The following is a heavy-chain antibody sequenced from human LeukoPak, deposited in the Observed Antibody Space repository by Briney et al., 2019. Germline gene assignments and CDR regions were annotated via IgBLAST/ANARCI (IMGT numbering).Heavy chain of an antibody. CDR1: GDSISRSTYY. V-gene: IGHV4-39*01. Sequence: SETLSLTCTVSGDSISRSTYYWAWIRQPPGKGLEWIGSVYYGRSPYFNPSLESRATISVDTSKNQFSLKLSSVTAADTAVYYCARRKTGTMEDYWGQGTLVTVSS. J-gene: IGHJ4*02. CDR2: VYYGRSP. D-gene: IGHD1-7*01. CDR3: ARRKTGTMEDY.